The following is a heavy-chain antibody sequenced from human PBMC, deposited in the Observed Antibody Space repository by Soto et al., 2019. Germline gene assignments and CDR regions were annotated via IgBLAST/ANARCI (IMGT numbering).Heavy chain of an antibody. D-gene: IGHD2-2*01. CDR1: GFTFSSYA. Sequence: GGSLRLSCAASGFTFSSYAMHWVRQVPGKGLESVSAINANGGSTYYTDSVKGRFTISRDNSKNTLYLQMGSLRAEDMAVYYCGRFVLFSAPADYGLDVWGQGTTVTAP. V-gene: IGHV3-64*02. CDR3: GRFVLFSAPADYGLDV. J-gene: IGHJ6*02. CDR2: INANGGST.